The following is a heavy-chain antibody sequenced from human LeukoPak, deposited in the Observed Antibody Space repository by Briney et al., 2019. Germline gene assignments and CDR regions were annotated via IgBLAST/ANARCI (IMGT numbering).Heavy chain of an antibody. D-gene: IGHD3-10*01. J-gene: IGHJ5*02. CDR3: AREGYGSGGGPNWFDP. V-gene: IGHV1-2*02. CDR1: GYTFTGYY. Sequence: ASVKVSCKASGYTFTGYYMHWVRQAPGQGLEWMGWINPNSGGTNYAQKFQGRVTMTRDTSISTAYMELSRLRSDDTAVYYCAREGYGSGGGPNWFDPWGQGTLVTVSS. CDR2: INPNSGGT.